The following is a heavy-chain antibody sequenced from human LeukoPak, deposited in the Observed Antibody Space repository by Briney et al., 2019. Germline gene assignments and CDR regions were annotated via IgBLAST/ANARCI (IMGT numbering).Heavy chain of an antibody. J-gene: IGHJ5*01. CDR3: SRLYNFWSGSNWIDS. CDR2: IYPDDSDT. Sequence: GESLKIFCNVSRYSITRYWLDWVRQMPGKGLEWMVIIYPDDSDTRYSPSFQGQVTISADKSISNAYLQWSSQKASDTAIYYCSRLYNFWSGSNWIDSWGQGTRVTVSS. D-gene: IGHD3-3*01. CDR1: RYSITRYW. V-gene: IGHV5-51*01.